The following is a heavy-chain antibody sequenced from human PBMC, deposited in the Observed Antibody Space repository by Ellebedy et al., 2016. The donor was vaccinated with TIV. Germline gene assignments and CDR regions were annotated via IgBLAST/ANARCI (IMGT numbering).Heavy chain of an antibody. V-gene: IGHV3-73*01. Sequence: GESLKISCAASGFTFSDASMHWVRQASGKGLEWVGRIRSKANSYATAYAASVKGRFTISRDDSKNTAFLQMNSLKTEDTAVYYCTRFDSSLTNNFESWGQGALVTVSS. CDR2: IRSKANSYAT. D-gene: IGHD6-19*01. CDR3: TRFDSSLTNNFES. J-gene: IGHJ5*01. CDR1: GFTFSDAS.